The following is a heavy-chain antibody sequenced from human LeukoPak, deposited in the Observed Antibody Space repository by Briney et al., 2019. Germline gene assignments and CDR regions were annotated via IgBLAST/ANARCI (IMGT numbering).Heavy chain of an antibody. V-gene: IGHV4-34*01. Sequence: PSETLSLTCAVYGGSFSGYYWSWIRQPPGKGLEWIGEINHSGSTYYNPSLMSRVTISVDTSKNQFSLRLTSATATDTAVYYCARVVVAARAIDFWGQGTLVTVSS. J-gene: IGHJ4*02. CDR2: INHSGST. CDR3: ARVVVAARAIDF. CDR1: GGSFSGYY. D-gene: IGHD2-15*01.